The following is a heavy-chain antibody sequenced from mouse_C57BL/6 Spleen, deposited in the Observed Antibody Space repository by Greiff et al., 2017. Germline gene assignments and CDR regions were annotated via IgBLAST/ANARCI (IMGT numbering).Heavy chain of an antibody. D-gene: IGHD1-1*01. CDR1: GYTFTSYW. CDR3: AQITTVVPYWYFDV. CDR2: IHPSDSDT. J-gene: IGHJ1*03. V-gene: IGHV1-74*01. Sequence: QVQLQQPGAELVKPGASVKVSCKASGYTFTSYWMHWGKQRPGQGLEWIGRIHPSDSDTNYNQKFKGKATFTVDKSSSTAYMPLSSRTSEDSAVYYFAQITTVVPYWYFDVWGTGTTVTVSS.